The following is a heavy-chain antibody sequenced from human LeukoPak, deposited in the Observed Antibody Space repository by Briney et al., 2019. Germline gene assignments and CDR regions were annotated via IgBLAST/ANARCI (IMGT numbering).Heavy chain of an antibody. CDR1: GGTFSSYA. Sequence: ASVKVSCKASGGTFSSYAISWVRQAPGQGLEWMGGIIPIFGTANYAQKFQGRVTITTDESTSTAYMELSSLRSEDTAVYYCARGANYYDSSGYYPVPGYFQHWGQGTLVTVSS. J-gene: IGHJ1*01. CDR3: ARGANYYDSSGYYPVPGYFQH. V-gene: IGHV1-69*05. D-gene: IGHD3-22*01. CDR2: IIPIFGTA.